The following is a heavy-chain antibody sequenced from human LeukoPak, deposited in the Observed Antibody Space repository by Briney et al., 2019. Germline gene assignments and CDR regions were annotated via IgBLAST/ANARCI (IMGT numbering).Heavy chain of an antibody. V-gene: IGHV4-59*12. D-gene: IGHD5-18*01. CDR2: IYYSGST. Sequence: SETLSLTCTVSGGSISNYYWNWIRQPPGKGLEWIGSIYYSGSTYYNPSLKSRVTISVDTSKNQFSLKLSSVTAADTAVYYCARVNGGYSYGSHDYWGQGTLVTVSS. CDR1: GGSISNYY. J-gene: IGHJ4*02. CDR3: ARVNGGYSYGSHDY.